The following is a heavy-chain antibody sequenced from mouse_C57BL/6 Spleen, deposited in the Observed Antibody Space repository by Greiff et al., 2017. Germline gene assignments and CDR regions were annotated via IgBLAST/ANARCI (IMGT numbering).Heavy chain of an antibody. J-gene: IGHJ4*01. D-gene: IGHD2-1*01. Sequence: QMQLKQPGTELVKPWASVKLSCKASGYTFTSYWMHWVKQRHGQGLDWIGNINPSNGGTNYNEKFKSKATLTVDKSSSTAYMQLSSLTSEDSAVYYCARDYGNIYYYAMDYWGQGTSVTVSS. CDR1: GYTFTSYW. CDR3: ARDYGNIYYYAMDY. CDR2: INPSNGGT. V-gene: IGHV1-53*01.